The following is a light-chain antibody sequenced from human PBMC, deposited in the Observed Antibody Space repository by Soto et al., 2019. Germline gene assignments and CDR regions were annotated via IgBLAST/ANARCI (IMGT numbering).Light chain of an antibody. CDR2: ATS. J-gene: IGKJ4*01. V-gene: IGKV1-39*01. CDR1: QNIDNY. CDR3: QETYNVGAVS. Sequence: DSQMTQSPSSLSASVGDRVTITCRASQNIDNYLNWYQHKAGKAPKLLIYATSTLQSGVPSSFSGSGSGTDFTLTISNLQTEDFAIYFCQETYNVGAVSFGGGTKVEIK.